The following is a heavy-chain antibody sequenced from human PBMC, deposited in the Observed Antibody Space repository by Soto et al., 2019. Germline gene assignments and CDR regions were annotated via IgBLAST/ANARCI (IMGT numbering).Heavy chain of an antibody. CDR1: GFTFNRHA. V-gene: IGHV3-23*01. J-gene: IGHJ4*02. Sequence: PGGSQRLSCTASGFTFNRHAMTWVRQAPGKGLEWVSGLSDSGGSIYYADSVKGRFTISRDNSMNTLYLQMNTLRAEDTAVYYYAKVSSAWYAGSFDFWGQGTLVTVSS. CDR3: AKVSSAWYAGSFDF. CDR2: LSDSGGSI. D-gene: IGHD2-8*01.